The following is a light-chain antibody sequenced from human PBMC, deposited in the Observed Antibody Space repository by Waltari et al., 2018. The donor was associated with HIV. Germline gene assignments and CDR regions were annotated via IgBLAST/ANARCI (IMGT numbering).Light chain of an antibody. Sequence: DIQMTQSPSSLSASVGDSVTISCRASQTITNKVNWYQQKPGKAPKVLIFDSSTLQSGVPSRFSGSESGTNFTLTISSLQPDDFASYFCQQSYRTPLTFGPGTKVDIK. CDR1: QTITNK. V-gene: IGKV1-39*01. CDR3: QQSYRTPLT. J-gene: IGKJ3*01. CDR2: DSS.